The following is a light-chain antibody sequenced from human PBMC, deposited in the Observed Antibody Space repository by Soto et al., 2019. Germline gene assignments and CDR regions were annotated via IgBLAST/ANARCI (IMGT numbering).Light chain of an antibody. CDR2: AAS. V-gene: IGKV1-27*01. CDR1: QGIRNF. J-gene: IGKJ3*01. CDR3: QKYSSVPV. Sequence: DIQMTQSPTSLSGSVGDRVTITCRASQGIRNFVAWYQRKPGKAPKLLIYAASTLQSGVPSRFSGSGSGTDFTLTINSLQPEDVATYSCQKYSSVPVFGPGTKVEIK.